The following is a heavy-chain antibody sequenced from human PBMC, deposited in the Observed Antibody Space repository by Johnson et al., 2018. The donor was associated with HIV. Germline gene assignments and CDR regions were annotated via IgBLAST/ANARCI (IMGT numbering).Heavy chain of an antibody. CDR2: ISYDGSRS. D-gene: IGHD3-22*01. V-gene: IGHV3-30*18. Sequence: QMQLVESGGGLVQPGGSLRLSCAASGFTFSSYAMSWVRQAPGKGLEWVAAISYDGSRSDYGASVKGRFTISRDNSKNILYLEMNSLSAEDTAVYYCAKVGYYYDSSGYYYGAFDIWGQGAMVTVFS. CDR3: AKVGYYYDSSGYYYGAFDI. J-gene: IGHJ3*02. CDR1: GFTFSSYA.